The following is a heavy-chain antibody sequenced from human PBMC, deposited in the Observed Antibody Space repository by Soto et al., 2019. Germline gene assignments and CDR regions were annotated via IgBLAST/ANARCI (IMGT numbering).Heavy chain of an antibody. CDR1: GYSFTSYW. CDR2: IYPGDSDT. V-gene: IGHV5-51*01. D-gene: IGHD6-13*01. Sequence: GESLKISCKGSGYSFTSYWIGWVRQMPGKGLEWMGIIYPGDSDTRYSPSFQGQVTISADKSISTAYLPWGSLKASDAAMYYCAGFIAADAFDIWGQGTMVTVSS. J-gene: IGHJ3*02. CDR3: AGFIAADAFDI.